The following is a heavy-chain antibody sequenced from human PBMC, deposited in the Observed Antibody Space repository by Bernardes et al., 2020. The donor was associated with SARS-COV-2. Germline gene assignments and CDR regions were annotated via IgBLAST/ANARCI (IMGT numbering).Heavy chain of an antibody. D-gene: IGHD6-6*01. V-gene: IGHV3-13*01. J-gene: IGHJ2*01. CDR3: ARGYFSSSGNWYFDL. Sequence: GGSLRLSCAASGFIFGSYDMHWVRQVTGKGLEWVSSIGGAGDKYYSDSVEGRFTISREDDKNSLFLQMKSLRAGDTAVYYCARGYFSSSGNWYFDLWGRGTLVTVSS. CDR1: GFIFGSYD. CDR2: IGGAGDK.